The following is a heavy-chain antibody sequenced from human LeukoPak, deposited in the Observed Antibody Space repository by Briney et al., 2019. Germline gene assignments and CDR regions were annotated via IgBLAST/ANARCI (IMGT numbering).Heavy chain of an antibody. CDR1: GFTFCSYW. D-gene: IGHD7-27*01. CDR3: ASNTGTVFDY. J-gene: IGHJ4*02. Sequence: GGSLRLSCAASGFTFCSYWMSCVPPAPGKGLEWVANIKEDGTEQYYVHSVKGRLTISRDNAKNSLYLQMNSLRAEDTAVYYCASNTGTVFDYWGRGALVTVSA. CDR2: IKEDGTEQ. V-gene: IGHV3-7*01.